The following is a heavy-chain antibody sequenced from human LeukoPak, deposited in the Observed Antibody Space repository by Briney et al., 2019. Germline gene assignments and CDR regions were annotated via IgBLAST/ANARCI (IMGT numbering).Heavy chain of an antibody. CDR1: GGSINSYY. CDR3: ASLGITLVRGVIPPDY. J-gene: IGHJ4*02. V-gene: IGHV4-59*01. D-gene: IGHD3-10*01. CDR2: IYYSGST. Sequence: PSETLSLTCTVSGGSINSYYWSWIRQPPGKGLEWSGYIYYSGSTNYNPSLKSRVTISVDTSKNQFSLKLSSVTAADTAVYYCASLGITLVRGVIPPDYWGQGTLVTVSS.